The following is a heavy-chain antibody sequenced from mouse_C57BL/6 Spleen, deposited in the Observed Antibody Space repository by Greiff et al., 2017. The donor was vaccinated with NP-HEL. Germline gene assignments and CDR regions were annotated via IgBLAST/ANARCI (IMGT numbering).Heavy chain of an antibody. CDR2: ISSGSSTI. CDR3: AREDGNYGWYFDV. V-gene: IGHV5-17*01. CDR1: GFTFSDYG. D-gene: IGHD2-1*01. Sequence: EVQVVESGGGLVKPGGSLKLSCAASGFTFSDYGMHWVRQAPEKGLEWVAYISSGSSTIYYADTVKGRFTISRDNAKNTLFLQMTSLRSEDTAMYYCAREDGNYGWYFDVWGTGTTVTVSS. J-gene: IGHJ1*03.